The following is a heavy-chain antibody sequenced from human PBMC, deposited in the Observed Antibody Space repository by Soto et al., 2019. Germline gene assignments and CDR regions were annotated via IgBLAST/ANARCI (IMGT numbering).Heavy chain of an antibody. CDR1: GFTFSSYG. D-gene: IGHD1-7*01. V-gene: IGHV3-33*01. CDR2: IWYDGSNK. CDR3: ARTFHWNYEDPHGNWFDP. Sequence: GGSLRLSCAASGFTFSSYGMHWVRQAPGKGLEWVAVIWYDGSNKYYADSVKGRFTISRDNSKNTLYLQMNSLRSDDTAVYYCARTFHWNYEDPHGNWFDPWGQGTLVTVSS. J-gene: IGHJ5*02.